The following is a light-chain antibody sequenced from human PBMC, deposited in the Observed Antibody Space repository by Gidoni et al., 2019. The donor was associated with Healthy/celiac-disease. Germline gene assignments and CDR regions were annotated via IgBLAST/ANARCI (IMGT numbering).Light chain of an antibody. Sequence: QSVLTQPPSASGTPGQRVPISCSGRSSNIGSNTVNWYHQPPGTAPKLLIYSNNQRPSVVPDRFSGSKSGTSASLAISGLQSEDEADYYCAAWDDSLNGWVFGGGTKLTVL. V-gene: IGLV1-44*01. CDR1: SSNIGSNT. CDR3: AAWDDSLNGWV. J-gene: IGLJ3*02. CDR2: SNN.